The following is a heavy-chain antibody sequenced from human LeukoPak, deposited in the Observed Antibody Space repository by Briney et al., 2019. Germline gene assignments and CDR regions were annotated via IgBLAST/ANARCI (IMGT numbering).Heavy chain of an antibody. Sequence: SVTVSCKASGGTFSSYAISWVRQAPGQGLEWMGGIIPIFGTANYAQKFQGRVTIIADESTSTAYMELSSLRSEDTAVYYCARGRGDTAMIGGALAYYYYYGMDVWGQGTTVTVSS. CDR3: ARGRGDTAMIGGALAYYYYYGMDV. V-gene: IGHV1-69*13. D-gene: IGHD5-18*01. CDR2: IIPIFGTA. J-gene: IGHJ6*02. CDR1: GGTFSSYA.